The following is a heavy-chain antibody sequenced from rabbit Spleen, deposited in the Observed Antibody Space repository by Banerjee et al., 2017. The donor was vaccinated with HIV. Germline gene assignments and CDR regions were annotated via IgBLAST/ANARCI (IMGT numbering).Heavy chain of an antibody. V-gene: IGHV1S40*01. Sequence: LEWIACIDAGSSGSTWYASWAKGRSTFSKSSSTTVTLQMTSLTVADTATYFCARDLDGVVSYYFNLWGPGTLVTVS. J-gene: IGHJ4*01. CDR2: IDAGSSGST. CDR3: ARDLDGVVSYYFNL. D-gene: IGHD2-1*01.